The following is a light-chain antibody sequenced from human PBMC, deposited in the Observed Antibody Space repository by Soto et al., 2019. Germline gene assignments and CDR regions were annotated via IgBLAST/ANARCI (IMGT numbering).Light chain of an antibody. Sequence: EIVLTQSPGTLSLSPGERATLSCTASQRVSNNYVAWYQQIPGQPPRVLIKGASTGVLGIPDRFSGSGSWTDFTLTIRRLEPEEFAVYYCPHYGTSPWTLGQGTKVELK. CDR1: QRVSNNY. CDR2: GAS. J-gene: IGKJ1*01. V-gene: IGKV3-20*01. CDR3: PHYGTSPWT.